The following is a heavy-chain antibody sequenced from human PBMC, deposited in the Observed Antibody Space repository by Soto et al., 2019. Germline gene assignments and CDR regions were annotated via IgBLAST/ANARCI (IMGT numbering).Heavy chain of an antibody. CDR2: ISGSGVST. J-gene: IGHJ4*02. V-gene: IGHV3-23*01. CDR1: GFTFSSYA. CDR3: GKEHHYGGSWSEFDY. D-gene: IGHD6-13*01. Sequence: EVQLLGSGGGLVQPGGSLRLSCAASGFTFSSYAMSWVRQAPGKGLEWVSAISGSGVSTYYADSVKGRFTISRDNSMNTLYLQLNSLRAEDTDVYFCGKEHHYGGSWSEFDYWGQGTMVTVSS.